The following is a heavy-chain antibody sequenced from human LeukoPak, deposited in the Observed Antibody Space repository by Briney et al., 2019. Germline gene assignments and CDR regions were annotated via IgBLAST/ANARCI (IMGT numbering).Heavy chain of an antibody. J-gene: IGHJ4*02. Sequence: ASVKVSCKASRYTFTGYYMHWVRQAPGQGLEWMGWINPNSGGTNYAQRFQGRVTMTRDTSTSTAYMELSRLRSDDTAVYYCARVSDYGDYVSGFDYWGQGTLVTVSS. CDR1: RYTFTGYY. V-gene: IGHV1-2*02. CDR2: INPNSGGT. D-gene: IGHD4-17*01. CDR3: ARVSDYGDYVSGFDY.